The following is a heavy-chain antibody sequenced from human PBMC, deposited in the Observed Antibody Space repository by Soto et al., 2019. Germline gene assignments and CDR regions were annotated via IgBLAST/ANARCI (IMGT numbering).Heavy chain of an antibody. CDR2: IYYTGTT. CDR3: SRERESASEH. CDR1: GGSISSSTYH. J-gene: IGHJ4*02. V-gene: IGHV4-39*02. Sequence: QLQLQESGPGLVKPSEPLSLTCTVSGGSISSSTYHCACIRQPPGKGLEWIASIYYTGTTYYSPSLKSRVTISVDTSENHFSLKLSSVTAADTAVYYCSRERESASEHWGQGTLVTVSS.